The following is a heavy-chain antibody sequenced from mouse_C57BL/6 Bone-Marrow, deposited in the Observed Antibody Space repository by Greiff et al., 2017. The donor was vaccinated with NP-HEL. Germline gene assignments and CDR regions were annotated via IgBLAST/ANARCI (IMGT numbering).Heavy chain of an antibody. D-gene: IGHD4-1*02. CDR3: ARHEDRQLGLAY. CDR2: FYPESGSI. V-gene: IGHV1-62-2*01. CDR1: GYTFTEST. Sequence: VQLQQSVAELVKPGASVKLSCKASGYTFTESTIHWVKQRSGQGLEWIGWFYPESGSIKYNQKFKDKATLTADTSSSTVYMELSRLTSEDSAAYFCARHEDRQLGLAYWGQGTLVTVSA. J-gene: IGHJ3*01.